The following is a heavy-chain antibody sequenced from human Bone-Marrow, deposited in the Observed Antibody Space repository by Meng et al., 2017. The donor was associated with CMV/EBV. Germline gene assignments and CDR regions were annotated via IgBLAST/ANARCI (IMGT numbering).Heavy chain of an antibody. CDR2: INPNSGGT. Sequence: APVEGAEKASGYTFTGYYMQWVRQAPGQGLEWMGWINPNSGGTNYAQKFLGRVTMTRDTSISTAYMELSRLRADDTAVYYCACSGSHHIPFDYWGQGTLVTVSS. J-gene: IGHJ4*02. CDR1: GYTFTGYY. V-gene: IGHV1-2*02. D-gene: IGHD1-14*01. CDR3: ACSGSHHIPFDY.